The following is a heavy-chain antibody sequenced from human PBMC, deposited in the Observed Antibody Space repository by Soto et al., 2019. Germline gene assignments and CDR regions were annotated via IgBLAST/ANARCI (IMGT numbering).Heavy chain of an antibody. D-gene: IGHD6-19*01. CDR1: GFRFDEHA. CDR2: ITRDSGNK. Sequence: GGSLRLSCAASGFRFDEHAMHWVRQAPGKGLEWVSGITRDSGNKGYADSVKGRFIVSRDNAKNSLYLQMNSLRPDDTALYYCAKDKVGGTDFSGLDYWGQGA. V-gene: IGHV3-9*01. J-gene: IGHJ4*02. CDR3: AKDKVGGTDFSGLDY.